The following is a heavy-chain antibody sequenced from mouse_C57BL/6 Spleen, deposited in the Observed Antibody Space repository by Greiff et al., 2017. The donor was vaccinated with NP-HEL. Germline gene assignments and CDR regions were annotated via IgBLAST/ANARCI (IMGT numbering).Heavy chain of an antibody. CDR3: ARYYDGYYVDAMDY. Sequence: QVQLKESGAELVKPGASVKISCKASGYAFSSYWMNWVKQRPGKGLEWIGQIYPGDGDTNYNGKFKGKATLTADKSSSTAYMQLSSLTSEDSAVYFCARYYDGYYVDAMDYWGQGTSVTVSS. D-gene: IGHD2-3*01. CDR1: GYAFSSYW. J-gene: IGHJ4*01. V-gene: IGHV1-80*01. CDR2: IYPGDGDT.